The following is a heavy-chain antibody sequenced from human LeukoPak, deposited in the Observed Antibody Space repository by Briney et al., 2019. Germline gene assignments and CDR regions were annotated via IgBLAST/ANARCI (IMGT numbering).Heavy chain of an antibody. CDR3: ARHTTVVVPATPLTAPGWPYFDL. D-gene: IGHD2-2*01. V-gene: IGHV4-34*01. CDR1: GGSFSGYY. Sequence: SETLSLTCAVYGGSFSGYYWSWIRQPPGKGLEWIGEINHSGSTNYNPSLKSRVTISVDTSKNQFSLKLSSVTAADTAVYYCARHTTVVVPATPLTAPGWPYFDLWGRGTLVTVSS. CDR2: INHSGST. J-gene: IGHJ2*01.